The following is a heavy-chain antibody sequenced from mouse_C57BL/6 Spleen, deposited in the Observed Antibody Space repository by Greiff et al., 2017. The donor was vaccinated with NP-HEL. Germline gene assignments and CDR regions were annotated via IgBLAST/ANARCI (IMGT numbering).Heavy chain of an antibody. J-gene: IGHJ3*01. D-gene: IGHD3-1*01. V-gene: IGHV10-1*01. Sequence: VKDRFTISRDDSESMLYLQMNNLKTEDTAMYYCVRQGLSWFAYWGQGTLVTVSA. CDR3: VRQGLSWFAY.